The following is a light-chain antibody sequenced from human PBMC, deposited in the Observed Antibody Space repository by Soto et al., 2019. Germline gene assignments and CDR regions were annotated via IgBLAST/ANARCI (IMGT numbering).Light chain of an antibody. J-gene: IGKJ2*01. CDR1: QSVSDN. CDR3: QQYHNWPYT. CDR2: GAS. V-gene: IGKV3-15*01. Sequence: EIVMTQSPATLSVSPGERATLSCRASQSVSDNLAWYQRKPGQAPRLLIYGASTRATGIPARFSGSGSGTEFTLTISSLQSEDFAVYYCQQYHNWPYTFGQGTKLEIK.